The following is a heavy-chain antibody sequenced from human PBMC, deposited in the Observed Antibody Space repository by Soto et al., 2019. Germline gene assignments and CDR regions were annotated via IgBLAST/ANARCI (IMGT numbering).Heavy chain of an antibody. CDR1: GYTFTSYD. Sequence: ASLKVSCKASGYTFTSYDINWARQATGQGLEWMGWMIPNSGNTGYAQKFQGRLTMTRNTSISTAYMELSSLRSEDTAVYYCARGNGGSYDWFDPWGQGTLDTSPQ. J-gene: IGHJ5*02. CDR3: ARGNGGSYDWFDP. V-gene: IGHV1-8*01. CDR2: MIPNSGNT. D-gene: IGHD1-26*01.